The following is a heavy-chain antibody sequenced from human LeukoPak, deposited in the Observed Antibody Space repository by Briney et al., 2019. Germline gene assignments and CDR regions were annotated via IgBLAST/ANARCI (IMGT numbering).Heavy chain of an antibody. CDR3: AKVSGYDYVWGSYRTFDY. D-gene: IGHD3-16*02. J-gene: IGHJ4*02. CDR1: GFTFSSYS. V-gene: IGHV3-23*01. CDR2: ISGSGGST. Sequence: GGSLRLSCAASGFTFSSYSMNWVRQAPGKGLEWVSAISGSGGSTYYADSVKGRFTISRDNSKNTLYLQMNSLRAEDTAVYYCAKVSGYDYVWGSYRTFDYWGQGTLVTVSS.